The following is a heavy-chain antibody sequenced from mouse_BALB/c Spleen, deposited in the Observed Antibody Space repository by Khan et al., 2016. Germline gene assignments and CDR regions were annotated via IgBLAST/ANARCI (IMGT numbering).Heavy chain of an antibody. Sequence: EVQLQESGPSLVKPSQTLSLTCSVTGDSITSGYWNWIRKFPGNKLEYMGYISYSGSTYYNPSLKSRLSITRDTSKNQYYLQLNSVTTEDTATYYCARYHYGSSWFDYWGQGTTLTVSS. CDR3: ARYHYGSSWFDY. J-gene: IGHJ2*01. CDR1: GDSITSGY. D-gene: IGHD1-1*01. V-gene: IGHV3-8*02. CDR2: ISYSGST.